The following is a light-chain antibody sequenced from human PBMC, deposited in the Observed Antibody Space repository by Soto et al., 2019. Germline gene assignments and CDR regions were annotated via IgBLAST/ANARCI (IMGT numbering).Light chain of an antibody. Sequence: DIQLTQSPSFLSASVGDRVTITCRASQGISSYLAWYQQKPGKAPKLLIYASSTLQSGVPSRFSGIGSGTEFTLTIISLQPEDFAYYYCQQLFSYPLFTFGPGTTLDIQ. V-gene: IGKV1-9*01. CDR3: QQLFSYPLFT. CDR1: QGISSY. J-gene: IGKJ3*01. CDR2: ASS.